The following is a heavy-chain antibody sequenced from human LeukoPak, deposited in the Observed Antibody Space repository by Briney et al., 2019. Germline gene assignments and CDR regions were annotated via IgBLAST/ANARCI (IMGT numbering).Heavy chain of an antibody. D-gene: IGHD2-2*01. CDR2: INLNSGGT. V-gene: IGHV1-2*04. Sequence: ASVKVSCKASGYTFTGYYMHWVRQAPGQGLEWMGWINLNSGGTNYAQKFQGWVTMTRDTSISTAYMELSRLRSDDTAVYYCARGYDCSSTSCYADFDYWGQGTLVTVSS. CDR1: GYTFTGYY. CDR3: ARGYDCSSTSCYADFDY. J-gene: IGHJ4*02.